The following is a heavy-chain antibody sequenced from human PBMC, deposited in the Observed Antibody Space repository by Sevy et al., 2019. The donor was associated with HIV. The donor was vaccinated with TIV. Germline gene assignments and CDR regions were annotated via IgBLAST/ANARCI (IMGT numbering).Heavy chain of an antibody. CDR3: AKDGPPGWPVLGGYFDY. CDR1: GFTFSSYG. CDR2: IRYDGSNK. Sequence: GGSLRLSCAASGFTFSSYGMHWVRQAPGKGLEWVAFIRYDGSNKYYADSVKSRFTISRDNSKNTLYLQMNSLRAEDTAVYYCAKDGPPGWPVLGGYFDYWGQGTLVTVSS. D-gene: IGHD6-19*01. J-gene: IGHJ4*02. V-gene: IGHV3-30*02.